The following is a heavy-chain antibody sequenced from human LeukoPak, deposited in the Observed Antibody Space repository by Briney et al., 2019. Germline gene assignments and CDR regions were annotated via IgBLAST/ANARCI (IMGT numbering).Heavy chain of an antibody. J-gene: IGHJ4*02. CDR1: GYIFINYG. CDR2: ISGYNGNT. V-gene: IGHV1-18*01. Sequence: GASVKVSCKTSGYIFINYGISWVRQAPGQGLEWMGWISGYNGNTNNAQKFQGRVTMTRDMSTSTVYMELSSLRSEDTAVYYCARNKPINTAMGGLDYWGQGTLVTVSS. D-gene: IGHD5-18*01. CDR3: ARNKPINTAMGGLDY.